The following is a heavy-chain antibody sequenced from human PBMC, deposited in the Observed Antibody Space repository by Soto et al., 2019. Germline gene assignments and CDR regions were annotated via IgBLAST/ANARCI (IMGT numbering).Heavy chain of an antibody. J-gene: IGHJ4*02. CDR1: GYSFTSYW. Sequence: PGESLKISCKGSGYSFTSYWIGWVRQMPGKGLEWMGIIYPGDSDTRYSPSFQGQVTISADKSISTAYLQWSSLKASDTAMYYCASGIAAAEGLARFDYWGQGTLVTVSS. D-gene: IGHD6-13*01. CDR2: IYPGDSDT. V-gene: IGHV5-51*01. CDR3: ASGIAAAEGLARFDY.